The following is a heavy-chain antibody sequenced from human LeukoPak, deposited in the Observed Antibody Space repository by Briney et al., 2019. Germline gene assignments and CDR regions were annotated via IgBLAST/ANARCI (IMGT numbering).Heavy chain of an antibody. Sequence: ASAKVSCKASGYTFTGYYMHWVRQAPGQGLEWMGWINPNSGGTNYAQKFQGRVTMSRDTSISTAYMELSRLRSDDTAVYYCARDNVRTRPFVPVLCAQDYWGQGTLVTVSS. CDR3: ARDNVRTRPFVPVLCAQDY. V-gene: IGHV1-2*02. CDR2: INPNSGGT. D-gene: IGHD1-7*01. J-gene: IGHJ4*02. CDR1: GYTFTGYY.